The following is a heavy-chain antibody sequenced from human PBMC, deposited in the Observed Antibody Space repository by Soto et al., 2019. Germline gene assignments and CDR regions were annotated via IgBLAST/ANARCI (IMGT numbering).Heavy chain of an antibody. V-gene: IGHV5-10-1*01. CDR2: IDPSDSYT. CDR1: GYSFTSYW. D-gene: IGHD3-3*01. Sequence: GESLKISCKGSGYSFTSYWISWVRQVPGKGLEWMGRIDPSDSYTNYSPSFQGHVTISADKSISTAYLQWSSLKASDTAVYYCASPGYDFWSGYYPDYYYYYGMDVWGQGTTVTVSS. CDR3: ASPGYDFWSGYYPDYYYYYGMDV. J-gene: IGHJ6*02.